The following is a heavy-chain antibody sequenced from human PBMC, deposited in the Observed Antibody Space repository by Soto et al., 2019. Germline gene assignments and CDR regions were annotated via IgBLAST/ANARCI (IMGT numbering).Heavy chain of an antibody. J-gene: IGHJ4*02. CDR1: GFTFSSYA. CDR3: AKGVSQYTPLALFDY. V-gene: IGHV3-23*01. D-gene: IGHD5-18*01. CDR2: ISGSDGRT. Sequence: GGSLRLSCAASGFTFSSYAMSWVRQAPGKGLEWVSTISGSDGRTYSTDSVEGRFTISRDNSRNTAYLQMNSLRVEDTAVYYCAKGVSQYTPLALFDYWGRGTLVTVSS.